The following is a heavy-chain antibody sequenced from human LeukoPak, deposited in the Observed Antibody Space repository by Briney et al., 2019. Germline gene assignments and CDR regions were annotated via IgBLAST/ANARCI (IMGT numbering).Heavy chain of an antibody. CDR2: ISAYNGNT. J-gene: IGHJ4*02. V-gene: IGHV1-18*01. CDR1: GYTFTSYG. Sequence: ASVKVSCKASGYTFTSYGISWVRQAPGQGLEWMGWISAYNGNTNYAQKLQGRVTMTRDTSTSTVYMELSSLRSEDTAVYYCARGGRLWFGELSHFDYWGQGTLVTVSS. CDR3: ARGGRLWFGELSHFDY. D-gene: IGHD3-10*01.